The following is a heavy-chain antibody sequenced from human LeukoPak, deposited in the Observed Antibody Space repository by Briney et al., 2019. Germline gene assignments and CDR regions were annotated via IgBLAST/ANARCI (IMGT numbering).Heavy chain of an antibody. CDR1: GFTFSSYA. J-gene: IGHJ4*02. D-gene: IGHD1-1*01. Sequence: PGRSLRLSCAASGFTFSSYAMHWVRQAPGKGLEWVAVISYDGSNKYYADSVKGRFTISRDNSKNNVYLQMYSLRVEDTSIYYCVGDYNWGFDYWGQGTVVTVSS. CDR2: ISYDGSNK. CDR3: VGDYNWGFDY. V-gene: IGHV3-30*04.